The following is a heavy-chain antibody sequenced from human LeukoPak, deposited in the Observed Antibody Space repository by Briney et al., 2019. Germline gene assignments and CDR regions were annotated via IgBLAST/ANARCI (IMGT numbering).Heavy chain of an antibody. D-gene: IGHD6-13*01. CDR1: GFTFGSYA. J-gene: IGHJ4*02. Sequence: GGSLTLSCTASGFTFGSYAISWLRQAPGKGLEWVSSISGGGSNTYNADSVKGRFTISRDNSKSTLYLQMNSLRAEDTAIYYCGKASGSGWYYFDYWGQGTLVTVSS. V-gene: IGHV3-23*01. CDR2: ISGGGSNT. CDR3: GKASGSGWYYFDY.